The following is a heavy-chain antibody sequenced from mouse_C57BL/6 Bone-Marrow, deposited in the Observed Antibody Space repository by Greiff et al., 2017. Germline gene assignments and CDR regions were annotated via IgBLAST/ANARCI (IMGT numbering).Heavy chain of an antibody. CDR3: TCNYYWYFDV. J-gene: IGHJ1*03. Sequence: VQLQQSGAELVRPGASVKLSCTASGFNIKDDYMHWVKQRPEPGLEWSGWIDPENGDTEYASKFQGKATITADTSSNTAYLQLSSLTSEDTAVYYCTCNYYWYFDVWGTGTTVTVSS. V-gene: IGHV14-4*01. CDR2: IDPENGDT. CDR1: GFNIKDDY. D-gene: IGHD2-1*01.